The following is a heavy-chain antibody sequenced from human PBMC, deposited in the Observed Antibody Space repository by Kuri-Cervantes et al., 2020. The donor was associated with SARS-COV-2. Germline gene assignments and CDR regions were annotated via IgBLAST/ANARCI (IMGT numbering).Heavy chain of an antibody. CDR3: AKDRVGVQDF. Sequence: GESLKISCPASGFNFSRTDMHWVRQAPGKGLEWEAVISHDGKNKKCIASGKGRFTISRDNSQNTLYLHMKSLRSEDTAMSYCAKDRVGVQDFWGQGTLVTVSS. CDR1: GFNFSRTD. D-gene: IGHD2-21*01. CDR2: ISHDGKNK. V-gene: IGHV3-30*18. J-gene: IGHJ4*02.